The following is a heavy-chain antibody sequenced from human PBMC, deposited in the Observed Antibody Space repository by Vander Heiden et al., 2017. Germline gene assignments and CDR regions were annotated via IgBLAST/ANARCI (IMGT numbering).Heavy chain of an antibody. CDR3: AAPAESGWYRY. D-gene: IGHD6-19*01. V-gene: IGHV3-9*01. J-gene: IGHJ4*02. Sequence: EVQLVDFGGGLVPPGRSLLLSSSAPGFTFDDYAMHWVRQAPGKGLEWVSGISWNSGSIGYADSVKGRFTISRDNAKNSLYLQMNSLRAEDTALYYCAAPAESGWYRYWGQGTLVTVSS. CDR1: GFTFDDYA. CDR2: ISWNSGSI.